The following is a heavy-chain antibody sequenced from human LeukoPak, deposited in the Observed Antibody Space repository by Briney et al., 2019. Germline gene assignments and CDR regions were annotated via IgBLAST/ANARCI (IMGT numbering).Heavy chain of an antibody. V-gene: IGHV3-21*01. Sequence: GGSLRLSCAASAFTFSSYSMNWVRQAPGKGLEWVSSISSSSSYIYYADSVKGRFTIARDNAKNSLYLQMISLRAEDTAVYYCARDNDLGFGDTLDYWGQGTLVTVSS. CDR2: ISSSSSYI. CDR3: ARDNDLGFGDTLDY. J-gene: IGHJ4*02. CDR1: AFTFSSYS. D-gene: IGHD3-10*01.